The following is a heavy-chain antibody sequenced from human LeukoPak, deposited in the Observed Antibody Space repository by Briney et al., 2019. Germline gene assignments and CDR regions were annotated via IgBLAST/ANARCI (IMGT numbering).Heavy chain of an antibody. V-gene: IGHV3-15*01. Sequence: GGSLRLSCAASGFTFKYALMTWVRQAPGKGPEWVGRIKSKSDGETKEYAAAVKSRCSLSRDDSINTVYLQMNSLRAEDTAVYYCAKATISPYGMDVWGQGTTVTVSS. D-gene: IGHD3-9*01. CDR2: IKSKSDGETK. CDR1: GFTFKYAL. CDR3: AKATISPYGMDV. J-gene: IGHJ6*02.